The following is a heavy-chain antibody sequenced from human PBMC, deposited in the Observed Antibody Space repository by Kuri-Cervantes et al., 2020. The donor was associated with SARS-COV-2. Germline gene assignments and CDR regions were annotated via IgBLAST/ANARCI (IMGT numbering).Heavy chain of an antibody. Sequence: SETLSLTCAISGDSVSSNSSAWNWIRQSPSRGLEWLGRTYYRSKWYNDYAVSVKSRITINPDTSKNQFSLQLNSVTPADTAVYSCAMARRGWGHFDYWGQGTLVTVSS. CDR1: GDSVSSNSSA. V-gene: IGHV6-1*01. CDR3: AMARRGWGHFDY. J-gene: IGHJ4*02. D-gene: IGHD3-10*01. CDR2: TYYRSKWYN.